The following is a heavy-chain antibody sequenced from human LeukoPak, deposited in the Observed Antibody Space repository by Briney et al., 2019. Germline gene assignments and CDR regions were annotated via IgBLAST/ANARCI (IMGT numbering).Heavy chain of an antibody. CDR3: ARAYCSGSSCRAFDY. V-gene: IGHV1-2*02. J-gene: IGHJ4*02. CDR1: GYTFTGYY. Sequence: ASVKVSCKASGYTFTGYYMHWVRQTPGQGLEWMGWINPNSGGTNYAQKFQGRVTMTRHTSISRAYIELSRLRSDDTAVYYCARAYCSGSSCRAFDYWGQGTLVTISS. D-gene: IGHD2-15*01. CDR2: INPNSGGT.